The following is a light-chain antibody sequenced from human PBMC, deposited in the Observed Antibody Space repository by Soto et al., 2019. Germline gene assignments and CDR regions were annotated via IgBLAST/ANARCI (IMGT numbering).Light chain of an antibody. CDR1: SSDVGAYNF. Sequence: QSALTQPRSVSGSPGQPVTISCTGTSSDVGAYNFVSWYQQHPGKAPQPMIYDVSKRPSGVPDRFSGSKSGNTASLTISGLQAEDEADYYCCSYAGSYTYVFGTGTTLTAL. CDR3: CSYAGSYTYV. J-gene: IGLJ1*01. CDR2: DVS. V-gene: IGLV2-11*01.